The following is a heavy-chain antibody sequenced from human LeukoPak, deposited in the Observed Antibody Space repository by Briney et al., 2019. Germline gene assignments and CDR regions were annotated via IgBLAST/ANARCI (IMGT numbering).Heavy chain of an antibody. D-gene: IGHD6-19*01. CDR2: IGRSSTDT. J-gene: IGHJ4*02. Sequence: GWSLRLSCAASGITFSDYYMTWIRQAPGKGLEWVSSIGRSSTDTKYADSVKGRFTISRDDAKNSVYLQMNSLRAEDTAVYYCATFRGWYIAHWGQGSLVTVSS. V-gene: IGHV3-11*03. CDR3: ATFRGWYIAH. CDR1: GITFSDYY.